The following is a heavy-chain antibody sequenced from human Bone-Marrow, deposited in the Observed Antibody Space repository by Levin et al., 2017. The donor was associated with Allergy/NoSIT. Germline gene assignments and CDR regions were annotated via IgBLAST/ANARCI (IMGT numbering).Heavy chain of an antibody. CDR1: GITFSSFA. V-gene: IGHV3-30*04. Sequence: SCAASGITFSSFAMHWVRQAPGKGLEWVAVISYDGSNKYYTDPVKGRFTISRDNSKNTLYLQMNSLRTEDTAVYYCVRGPHCGGDCYGIYYYYGMDVWGQGTTVTVSS. CDR2: ISYDGSNK. D-gene: IGHD2-21*02. CDR3: VRGPHCGGDCYGIYYYYGMDV. J-gene: IGHJ6*02.